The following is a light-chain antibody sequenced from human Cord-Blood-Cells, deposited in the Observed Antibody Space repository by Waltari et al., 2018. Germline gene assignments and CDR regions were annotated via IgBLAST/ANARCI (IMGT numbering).Light chain of an antibody. J-gene: IGLJ3*02. CDR3: AAWDDSLNGQV. CDR1: SSNIGNNA. Sequence: QSVLTQPPSVSEAPRQRVTISCSGSSSNIGNNAVNWYQQLPGKAPKLLIYYDDLLPSGVSDRFSVSKSGTSASLAISGLQSEDEADYYCAAWDDSLNGQVFGGGTKLTVL. V-gene: IGLV1-36*01. CDR2: YDD.